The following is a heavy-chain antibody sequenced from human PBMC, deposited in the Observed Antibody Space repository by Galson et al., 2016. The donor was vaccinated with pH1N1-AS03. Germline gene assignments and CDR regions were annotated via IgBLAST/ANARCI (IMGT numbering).Heavy chain of an antibody. Sequence: SLRLSCAASGFTLSGYGMHWVRQAPGKGPEWVAFIQYDESYRNYADSVKGRFSISRDISKNTLYLQMNSLRVEDTAMFYCVKASPKEAGDYWGRGVMVTVSS. CDR2: IQYDESYR. V-gene: IGHV3-30*02. CDR3: VKASPKEAGDY. D-gene: IGHD6-6*01. J-gene: IGHJ4*02. CDR1: GFTLSGYG.